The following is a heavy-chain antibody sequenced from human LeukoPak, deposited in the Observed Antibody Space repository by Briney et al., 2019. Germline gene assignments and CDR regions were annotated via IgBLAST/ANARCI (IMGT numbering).Heavy chain of an antibody. D-gene: IGHD2/OR15-2a*01. Sequence: GGSLRLSCAASGLTFSSYAMSWVRQAPGKGPEWVSVIYSGGATHYADSVKGRFTISRDNSKNTLYLQMNSLRAEDTAVYYCARGVPSPFPDPFDHWGQGTLVTVSS. J-gene: IGHJ4*02. CDR3: ARGVPSPFPDPFDH. V-gene: IGHV3-66*02. CDR2: IYSGGAT. CDR1: GLTFSSYA.